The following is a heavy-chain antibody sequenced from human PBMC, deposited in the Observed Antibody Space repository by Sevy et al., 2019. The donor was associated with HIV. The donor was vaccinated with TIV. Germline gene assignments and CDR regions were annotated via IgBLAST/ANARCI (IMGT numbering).Heavy chain of an antibody. CDR3: ASANLPATLDY. CDR2: ISYDGSNK. Sequence: GGSLRLSCAASGFTFSSYAMHWVRQAPGKGLEWVAVISYDGSNKYYADSVKGRFTISRVNSKNTLYLQMNSLRAEDTAVYYCASANLPATLDYWGQGTLVTVSS. J-gene: IGHJ4*02. D-gene: IGHD2-2*01. V-gene: IGHV3-30-3*01. CDR1: GFTFSSYA.